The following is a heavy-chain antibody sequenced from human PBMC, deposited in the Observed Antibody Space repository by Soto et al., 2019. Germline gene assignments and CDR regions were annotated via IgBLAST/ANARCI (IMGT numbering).Heavy chain of an antibody. CDR2: FNPEDGET. J-gene: IGHJ6*03. V-gene: IGHV1-24*01. CDR3: ATGSRDESIAARPVYYYYYMDV. CDR1: GYTFTSYY. D-gene: IGHD6-6*01. Sequence: ASVKVSCKASGYTFTSYYMHWVRQAPGQGLEWMGSFNPEDGETIYAQKFQGRVTMTEDTSTDTAYMELSSLRSEDTAVYYCATGSRDESIAARPVYYYYYMDVWGKGTTVTVSS.